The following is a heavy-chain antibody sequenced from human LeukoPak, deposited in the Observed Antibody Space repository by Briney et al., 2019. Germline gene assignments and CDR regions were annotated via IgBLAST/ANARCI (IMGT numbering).Heavy chain of an antibody. CDR2: IYSGGST. Sequence: AGGSLRLSRVASGFTASSYYMSWVRQAPGKGLEWVSVIYSGGSTYYADSVKGRFTISRDNSKNTLYLQMNSLRAEDTAVYYCARWYSGCRLRVDAFDRRVQGTMVTVSS. V-gene: IGHV3-66*01. J-gene: IGHJ3*02. CDR1: GFTASSYY. CDR3: ARWYSGCRLRVDAFDR. D-gene: IGHD6-19*01.